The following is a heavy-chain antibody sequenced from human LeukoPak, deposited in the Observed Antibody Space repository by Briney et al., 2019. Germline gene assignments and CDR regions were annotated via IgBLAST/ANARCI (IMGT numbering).Heavy chain of an antibody. CDR1: GGSISSYY. J-gene: IGHJ5*02. CDR2: IYYSGST. D-gene: IGHD3-10*01. V-gene: IGHV4-59*08. Sequence: PSETLSLTCAVSGGSISSYYWSWIRQPPGKGLEWIGYIYYSGSTNYNPSLKSRVTISVDTSKNQFSLKLSSVTAADTAVYYCARHVITYYCGSGSPNWFDPWGQGTLVTVSS. CDR3: ARHVITYYCGSGSPNWFDP.